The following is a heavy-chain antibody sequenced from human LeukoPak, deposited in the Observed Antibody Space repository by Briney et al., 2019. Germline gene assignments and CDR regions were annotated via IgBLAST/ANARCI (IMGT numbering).Heavy chain of an antibody. J-gene: IGHJ4*02. D-gene: IGHD2-15*01. CDR3: AREGPEVVVVVAATRYFDY. CDR1: GFTFSSYW. Sequence: GGSLRLSCAASGFTFSSYWMSWVRQAPGKGLEWMANIKQDGSEKYYVDSVKGRFTISRDNAKSSLYLQMNSLRAEDTAVYYCAREGPEVVVVVAATRYFDYWGQGTLVTVSS. CDR2: IKQDGSEK. V-gene: IGHV3-7*01.